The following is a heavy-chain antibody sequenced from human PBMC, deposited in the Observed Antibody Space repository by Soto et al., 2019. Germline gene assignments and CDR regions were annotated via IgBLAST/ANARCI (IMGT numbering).Heavy chain of an antibody. Sequence: ASVKVSCKASGYTFTSYDINWVRQATGQGLEWMGWMNPNSGNTGYAQKFQGRVTMTRNTSISTAYMELSSLRSEDTAAYYCARGVGPIAVAGPSYYYYGRDVWGQGTTVTVAS. D-gene: IGHD6-19*01. V-gene: IGHV1-8*01. CDR3: ARGVGPIAVAGPSYYYYGRDV. CDR1: GYTFTSYD. J-gene: IGHJ6*02. CDR2: MNPNSGNT.